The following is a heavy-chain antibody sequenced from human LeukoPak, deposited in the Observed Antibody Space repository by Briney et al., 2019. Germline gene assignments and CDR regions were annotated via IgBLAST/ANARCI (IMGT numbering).Heavy chain of an antibody. Sequence: GGSLRLSCAASGFTFSSYAMSWVRQAPGKGLEWVAVIWYDGSNKYYADSVKGRFTISRDNSKNTVFLLMNSLRAEDTAVYYCAKDLQGYCSGGSCYCPDYWGQGTLVTVSS. CDR3: AKDLQGYCSGGSCYCPDY. J-gene: IGHJ4*02. V-gene: IGHV3-30*02. D-gene: IGHD2-15*01. CDR1: GFTFSSYA. CDR2: IWYDGSNK.